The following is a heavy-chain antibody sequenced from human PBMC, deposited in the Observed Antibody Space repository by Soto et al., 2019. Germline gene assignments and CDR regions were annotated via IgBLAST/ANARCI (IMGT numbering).Heavy chain of an antibody. J-gene: IGHJ4*02. CDR2: IVSSGGGT. CDR1: GFTFSNYA. Sequence: QLLESGGGLVQPGGSLRLSCAASGFTFSNYAMYWVRLAPGKGLEWVSTIVSSGGGTYYAGSVKGRLTISRDNSKSTLYLQMNTVGAEDTVVYFWASTVPGRYGDPSAFAYWGQGTLVAVSS. V-gene: IGHV3-23*01. D-gene: IGHD4-17*01. CDR3: ASTVPGRYGDPSAFAY.